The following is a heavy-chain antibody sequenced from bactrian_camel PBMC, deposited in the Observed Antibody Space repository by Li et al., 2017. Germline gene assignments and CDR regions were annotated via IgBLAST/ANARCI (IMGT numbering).Heavy chain of an antibody. Sequence: HVQLVESGGGSVQTGGSLRLSCTTSSVVVSTYCMGWFRQAPGKEREGVAYIDSDDATSYADSVKGRFTISKDNATSTLYLQMNSLKPEDTAMYYCAARLEGWCENGQYNYWGQGTQVTVS. CDR2: IDSDDAT. CDR3: AARLEGWCENGQYNY. D-gene: IGHD2*01. CDR1: SVVVSTYC. V-gene: IGHV3S53*01. J-gene: IGHJ4*01.